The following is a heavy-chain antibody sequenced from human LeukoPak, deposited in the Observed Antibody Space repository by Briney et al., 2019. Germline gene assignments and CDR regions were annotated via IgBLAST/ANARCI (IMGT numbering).Heavy chain of an antibody. CDR2: IKSKTDGGTT. Sequence: TGGSLRLSCAASGFTFSNAWMSWVRQAPGKGLEWVGRIKSKTDGGTTDYAAPVKGRFTISRDDSKNTLYLQMNSLKTEDTAVYYCTTVGTYYYDSSGYYYPYFDYWGQGTLVTVSS. D-gene: IGHD3-22*01. CDR3: TTVGTYYYDSSGYYYPYFDY. J-gene: IGHJ4*02. CDR1: GFTFSNAW. V-gene: IGHV3-15*01.